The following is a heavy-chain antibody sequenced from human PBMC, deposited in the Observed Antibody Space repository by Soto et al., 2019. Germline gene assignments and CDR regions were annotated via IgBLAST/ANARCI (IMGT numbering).Heavy chain of an antibody. CDR3: ARATYTSGGSPTFAMDV. J-gene: IGHJ6*02. V-gene: IGHV1-3*01. Sequence: VASVKVSCKASGYTFSSNAIHWVRQAPGQELEWMGWINGGNGYAKYSQNFQDRVTLTRDTSASTTYMELSSLRSEDTAIFYCARATYTSGGSPTFAMDVWRQGTTVTVSS. CDR1: GYTFSSNA. D-gene: IGHD3-10*01. CDR2: INGGNGYA.